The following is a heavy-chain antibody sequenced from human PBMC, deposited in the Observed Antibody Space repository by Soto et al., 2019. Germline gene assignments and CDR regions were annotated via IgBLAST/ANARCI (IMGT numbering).Heavy chain of an antibody. CDR3: ATVDCYSGPHGAFDI. J-gene: IGHJ3*02. Sequence: ASVTGSCKVSGYTLTELSMHWVRQAPGKGLEWMGGFDPEDGETIYAQKFQGRVTMTEDTSTDTAYMELSSLRSEDTAVYYCATVDCYSGPHGAFDIWGQGTMVTV. V-gene: IGHV1-24*01. CDR2: FDPEDGET. CDR1: GYTLTELS. D-gene: IGHD2-15*01.